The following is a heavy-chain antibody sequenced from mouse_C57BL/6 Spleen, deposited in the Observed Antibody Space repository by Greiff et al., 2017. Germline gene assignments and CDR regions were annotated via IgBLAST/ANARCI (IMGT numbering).Heavy chain of an antibody. D-gene: IGHD1-1*01. J-gene: IGHJ4*01. CDR2: IFPSDSET. CDR1: GYTFTSYW. CDR3: ARGNYEDYAMDY. V-gene: IGHV1-61*01. Sequence: QVQLQQPGAELMRPGSSVKLSCKASGYTFTSYWMDWVKQRPGQGLEWIGNIFPSDSETHYNQKFKDKATFTVDKSSSTAYMQLSSLTSGDSAVYYCARGNYEDYAMDYWGQGTSVTVSS.